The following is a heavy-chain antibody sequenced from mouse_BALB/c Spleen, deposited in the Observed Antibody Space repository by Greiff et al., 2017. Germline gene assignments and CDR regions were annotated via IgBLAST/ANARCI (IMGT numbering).Heavy chain of an antibody. D-gene: IGHD2-10*02. V-gene: IGHV3-6*02. CDR1: GYSITSGYY. CDR3: ARQYGNYAMDY. J-gene: IGHJ4*01. CDR2: ISYDGSN. Sequence: EVQVVESGPGLVKPSQSLSLTCSVTGYSITSGYYWNWIRQFPGNKLEWMGYISYDGSNNYNPSLKNRISITRDTSKNQFFLKLNSVTTEDTATYYCARQYGNYAMDYWGQGTSVTVSS.